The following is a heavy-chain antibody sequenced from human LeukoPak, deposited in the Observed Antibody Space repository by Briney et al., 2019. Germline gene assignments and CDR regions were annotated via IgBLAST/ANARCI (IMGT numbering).Heavy chain of an antibody. D-gene: IGHD4-17*01. Sequence: NPSETLSLTCTVSGGSISSYYWSWIRQPPGKGLEWIGYIYYSGSTNYNPSLKSRVTISVDTSKNQFSLKLSSVTAADTAVYYCARYDYGDYDWFDPWGQGTLVTVSS. CDR3: ARYDYGDYDWFDP. V-gene: IGHV4-59*08. J-gene: IGHJ5*02. CDR2: IYYSGST. CDR1: GGSISSYY.